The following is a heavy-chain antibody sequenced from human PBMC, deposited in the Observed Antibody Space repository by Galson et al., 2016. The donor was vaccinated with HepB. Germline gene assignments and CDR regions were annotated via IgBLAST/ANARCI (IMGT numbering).Heavy chain of an antibody. Sequence: SLRLSCAASGFTFSSYAMSWVRQAPGKGLEWVSVIGSTGIDTHYADSVRGRSTISRDNSKNTLYLQMNSLRAEDTAVYYCANRLPGVSPGRNWGQGTLVTVSS. J-gene: IGHJ4*02. V-gene: IGHV3-23*01. CDR2: IGSTGIDT. CDR1: GFTFSSYA. CDR3: ANRLPGVSPGRN. D-gene: IGHD2-21*01.